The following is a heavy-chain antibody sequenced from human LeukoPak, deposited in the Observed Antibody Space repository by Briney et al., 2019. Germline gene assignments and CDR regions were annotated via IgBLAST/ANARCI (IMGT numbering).Heavy chain of an antibody. Sequence: GGSLRLSCAASGFTFSSYSLNWVRQAPGKGLEWVSSISSSSSYIYYADSVKGRFTISRDNAKNSLYLQMNSLRAEDTAVYYCARDDYDILTGYKTPFDYWGQGTLVTVSS. CDR2: ISSSSSYI. V-gene: IGHV3-21*01. D-gene: IGHD3-9*01. J-gene: IGHJ4*02. CDR3: ARDDYDILTGYKTPFDY. CDR1: GFTFSSYS.